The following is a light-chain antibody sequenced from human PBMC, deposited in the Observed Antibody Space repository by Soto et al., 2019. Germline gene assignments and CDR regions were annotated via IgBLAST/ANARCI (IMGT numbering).Light chain of an antibody. CDR2: AAS. CDR3: QQSYSTPLT. Sequence: DIQMTQSPSSLSASVGDRVTITCRASQSISSYFNWYQQKPGKAPKLLIYAASSLQSGVPSRFSGSGSATDFTLTISSLQPEDFATYYCQQSYSTPLTVGGGTKVEIK. V-gene: IGKV1-39*01. J-gene: IGKJ4*01. CDR1: QSISSY.